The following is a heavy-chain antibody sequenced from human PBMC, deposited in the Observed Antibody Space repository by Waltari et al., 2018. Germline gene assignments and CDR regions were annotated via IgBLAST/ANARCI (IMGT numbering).Heavy chain of an antibody. CDR1: GGSISSSSYY. J-gene: IGHJ3*02. Sequence: QLQLQESGPGLVKPSETLSLTCTVSGGSISSSSYYWGWIRQPPGKGLEWIGSIYYSGGTSYTPSLKSRVTISVDTSKNRFSLKLSSVTAADTAVYYCARHVFGGSYYSGAFDIWGQGTMVTVSS. CDR2: IYYSGGT. CDR3: ARHVFGGSYYSGAFDI. D-gene: IGHD1-26*01. V-gene: IGHV4-39*01.